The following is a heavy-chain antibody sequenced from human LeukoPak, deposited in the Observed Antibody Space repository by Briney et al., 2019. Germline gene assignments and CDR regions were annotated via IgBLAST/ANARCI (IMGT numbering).Heavy chain of an antibody. Sequence: PGGSLRLSCEGFGYSFSTYGMSWVRQAPGKGLEWVSGISGSGDSTDYAESVTGRFTISRDNSKNTMYLQMNSLRAEDTAVYYCAKDMRFDPWGQGTLVTVSS. CDR3: AKDMRFDP. D-gene: IGHD3-16*01. CDR2: ISGSGDST. CDR1: GYSFSTYG. V-gene: IGHV3-23*01. J-gene: IGHJ5*02.